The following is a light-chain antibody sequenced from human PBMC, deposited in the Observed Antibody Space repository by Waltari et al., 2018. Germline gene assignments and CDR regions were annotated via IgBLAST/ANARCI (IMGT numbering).Light chain of an antibody. CDR2: GAS. J-gene: IGKJ2*01. V-gene: IGKV3-15*01. Sequence: EIVMTQSPATLSVSPGERVTLSCRAVPSVSSNLPWYQQKPGQAPRLLIYGASTRASGIPARFSGSGSGTEFTLTISSLQSEDFAVYYCQQYNNWPPYTFGQGTKLEIK. CDR1: PSVSSN. CDR3: QQYNNWPPYT.